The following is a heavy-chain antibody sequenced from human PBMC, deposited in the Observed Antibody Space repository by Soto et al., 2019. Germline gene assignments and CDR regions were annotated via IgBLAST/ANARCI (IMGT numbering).Heavy chain of an antibody. Sequence: EVQLVESGGGLVQPGGSLRLSCAASGFTFSSYSMNWVRQAPGKGLGWVSYISSSSSTIYYADSVKGRFTISRDNAKIALYLQMNSLRAEDTPVLYCAREEGLLNWFDPWGQGALVTVS. D-gene: IGHD1-26*01. J-gene: IGHJ5*02. CDR2: ISSSSSTI. CDR3: AREEGLLNWFDP. CDR1: GFTFSSYS. V-gene: IGHV3-48*01.